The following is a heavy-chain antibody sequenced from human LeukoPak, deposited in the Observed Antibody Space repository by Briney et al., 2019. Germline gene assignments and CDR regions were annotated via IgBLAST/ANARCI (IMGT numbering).Heavy chain of an antibody. CDR2: SHYSGTT. CDR3: ARHSAGTTSDY. J-gene: IGHJ4*02. Sequence: SETLSLTCAVYGGSFSGYYWSWIRQPPGKGLEWIGYSHYSGTTSYSPSLESRVTMSVDTSKNQFSLKLSSVTAADTAAYYCARHSAGTTSDYWGQGTLVTVSS. D-gene: IGHD1-7*01. CDR1: GGSFSGYY. V-gene: IGHV4-59*08.